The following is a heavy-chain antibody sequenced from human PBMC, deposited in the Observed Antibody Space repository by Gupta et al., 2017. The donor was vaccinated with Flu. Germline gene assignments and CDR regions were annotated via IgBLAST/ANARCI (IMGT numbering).Heavy chain of an antibody. CDR1: GFNFSSDW. D-gene: IGHD6-19*01. CDR3: ARVLSGWYVRYFDY. CDR2: IKQDGSEK. V-gene: IGHV3-7*01. Sequence: EVQLVESGGGLVQPGGSLRLSCAASGFNFSSDWMSWVRKAPGKGLEWVANIKQDGSEKYYVDSVKGRFTISRDNAKNSLYLQMNSLRAEDTAVYYCARVLSGWYVRYFDYWGQGTLVTVSS. J-gene: IGHJ4*02.